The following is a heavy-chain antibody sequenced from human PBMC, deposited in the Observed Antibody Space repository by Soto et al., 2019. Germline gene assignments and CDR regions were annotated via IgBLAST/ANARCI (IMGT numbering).Heavy chain of an antibody. V-gene: IGHV3-66*01. CDR2: IYSAGSA. Sequence: PGGSLRLSCAASGFTVSSYHMSWVRQAPGKGLEWVSVIYSAGSADFADSVKGRFTISRDNPKNTLYLQMSSLRAEDTAVYYCAKEQYYYDSSGYYWRAAFEIWGQGTMVTVSS. CDR1: GFTVSSYH. D-gene: IGHD3-22*01. CDR3: AKEQYYYDSSGYYWRAAFEI. J-gene: IGHJ3*02.